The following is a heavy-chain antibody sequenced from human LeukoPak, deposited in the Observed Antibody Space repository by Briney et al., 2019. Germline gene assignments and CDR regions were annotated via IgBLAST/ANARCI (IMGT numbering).Heavy chain of an antibody. CDR3: AREQGQQLVVYYYYGMDV. CDR1: GYTFTSYY. J-gene: IGHJ6*02. Sequence: ASVKVSCRASGYTFTSYYMHWARQAPGQGLEWMGIINPSGGSTSYAQKFQGRVTMTRDTSTSTVYVELSSLRSEDTAVYYCAREQGQQLVVYYYYGMDVWGQGTTVTVSS. V-gene: IGHV1-46*01. D-gene: IGHD6-13*01. CDR2: INPSGGST.